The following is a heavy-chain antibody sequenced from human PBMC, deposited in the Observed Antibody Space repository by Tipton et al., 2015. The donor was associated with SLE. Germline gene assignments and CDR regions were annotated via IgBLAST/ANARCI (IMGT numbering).Heavy chain of an antibody. Sequence: SLRLSCAASSFSFNSYGMHWVRQAPGKGLEWVAFISYDASGDYYADSVKGRFIISRDNSRDTLFLRLNNLRAEDSAVYYCARSGSYEPFDYWGQGTLVTVSS. J-gene: IGHJ4*02. CDR2: ISYDASGD. CDR3: ARSGSYEPFDY. V-gene: IGHV3-30*19. CDR1: SFSFNSYG. D-gene: IGHD1-26*01.